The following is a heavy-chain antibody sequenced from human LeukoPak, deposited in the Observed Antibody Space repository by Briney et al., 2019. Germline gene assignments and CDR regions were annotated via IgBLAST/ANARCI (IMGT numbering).Heavy chain of an antibody. V-gene: IGHV4-59*01. CDR3: AREGYSDGDSPIYY. Sequence: TSETLSLTCTVSGGSISSYYWSWIRQPPGKGLEWIGYIHYSGSTNYNPSLKSRVTISVDTSKNQFSLKLSSVTAADTAVYYCAREGYSDGDSPIYYWGQGTLVTVSS. D-gene: IGHD4-17*01. J-gene: IGHJ4*02. CDR2: IHYSGST. CDR1: GGSISSYY.